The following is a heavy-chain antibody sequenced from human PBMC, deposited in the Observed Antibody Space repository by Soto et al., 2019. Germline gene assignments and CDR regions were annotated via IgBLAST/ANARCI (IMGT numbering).Heavy chain of an antibody. Sequence: SVKVSCKACGWTFSSYAISWVGQARGQGLEWMGGIIPIFGTANYAQKFQGRVTITADESTSTAYMELSSLRSEDTAVYYCARVYYGSGSYSIFVRYGMDVLGQVTTDTVSS. J-gene: IGHJ6*02. CDR3: ARVYYGSGSYSIFVRYGMDV. CDR2: IIPIFGTA. CDR1: GWTFSSYA. V-gene: IGHV1-69*13. D-gene: IGHD3-10*01.